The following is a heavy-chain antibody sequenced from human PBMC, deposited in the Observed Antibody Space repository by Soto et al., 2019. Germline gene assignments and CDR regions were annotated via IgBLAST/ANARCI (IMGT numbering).Heavy chain of an antibody. V-gene: IGHV3-23*01. CDR3: AKDVLNDYSPNWFDP. CDR1: GFTFNNYA. CDR2: ISGSGGST. J-gene: IGHJ5*02. D-gene: IGHD4-4*01. Sequence: QLGGPLRLSCAASGFTFNNYAMSWVRQAPGKGLEWVSAISGSGGSTYYADSVKGRFTISRDNSKNTLYLQMNSLRVEDTAVYYCAKDVLNDYSPNWFDPWGQGTLVTVSS.